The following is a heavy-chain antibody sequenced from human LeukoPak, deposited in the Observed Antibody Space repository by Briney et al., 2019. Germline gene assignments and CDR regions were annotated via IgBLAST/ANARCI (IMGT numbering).Heavy chain of an antibody. D-gene: IGHD5-18*01. CDR1: GFTFSSYA. V-gene: IGHV3-23*01. CDR3: AGPRNYSPFDY. Sequence: GGSLRLSCAASGFTFSSYAMSWVRQAPGKGLEWVSVISGSGDITYYGDSVKGRFTISRDNSKNTLYLQMNSLRSEDTAVYYCAGPRNYSPFDYWGQGTLVTVSS. CDR2: ISGSGDIT. J-gene: IGHJ4*02.